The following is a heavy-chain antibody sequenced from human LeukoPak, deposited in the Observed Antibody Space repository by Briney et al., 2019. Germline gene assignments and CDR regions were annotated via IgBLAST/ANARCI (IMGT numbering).Heavy chain of an antibody. CDR1: GFTFSSYA. Sequence: GGSLRLSCAASGFTFSSYAMSWVRRAPGKGLEWVLAISGSGGSTYYADSVKGRFTISRDNSKNTLYLQMNSLRAEDTAVYYCAKDRVRDFWSGNNWFDPWGQGTLATVSS. V-gene: IGHV3-23*01. J-gene: IGHJ5*02. CDR3: AKDRVRDFWSGNNWFDP. CDR2: ISGSGGST. D-gene: IGHD3-3*01.